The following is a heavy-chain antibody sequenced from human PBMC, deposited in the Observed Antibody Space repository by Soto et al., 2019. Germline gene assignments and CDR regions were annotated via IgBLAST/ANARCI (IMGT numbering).Heavy chain of an antibody. CDR3: ARDGLAYGDYYFDY. V-gene: IGHV3-48*02. CDR2: SSSSSSTI. J-gene: IGHJ4*02. CDR1: GFTFSSYS. D-gene: IGHD4-17*01. Sequence: GESLKISCAASGFTFSSYSMNWVRQAPGEGLGWVSYSSSSSSTIYYADSVKGRFTITRDNAKNSLYLQMNSLRDEDTAVYYCARDGLAYGDYYFDYWGQGTLVTVSS.